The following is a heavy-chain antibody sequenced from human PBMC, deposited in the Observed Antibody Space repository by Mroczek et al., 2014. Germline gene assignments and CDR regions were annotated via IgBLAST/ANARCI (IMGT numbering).Heavy chain of an antibody. Sequence: VQLVQSGGGVVQPGRSLRLSCAASGFTFSSYGMHWVRQAPGKGLEWVAVISYDGSNKYYADSVKGRFTISRDNSKNTLYLQMNSLRAEDTAVYYCAKDMRDYGGNPISDGAFDIWGQGTMVTVSS. D-gene: IGHD4-23*01. CDR1: GFTFSSYG. CDR3: AKDMRDYGGNPISDGAFDI. J-gene: IGHJ3*02. V-gene: IGHV3-30*18. CDR2: ISYDGSNK.